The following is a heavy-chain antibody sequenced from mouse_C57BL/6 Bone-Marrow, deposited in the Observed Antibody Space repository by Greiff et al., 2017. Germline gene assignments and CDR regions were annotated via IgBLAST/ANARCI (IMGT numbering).Heavy chain of an antibody. CDR1: GYSITSGYY. J-gene: IGHJ3*01. CDR3: AMGFAY. Sequence: EVQLQESGPGLVKPSQSLSLTCSVTGYSITSGYYWNWIRQFPGNKLEWMGYISYDGSNNYNPSLKNRISITRDTSKNQFFLKWNSVTTEDTATYYCAMGFAYWGQGTLVTVSA. V-gene: IGHV3-6*01. D-gene: IGHD1-1*02. CDR2: ISYDGSN.